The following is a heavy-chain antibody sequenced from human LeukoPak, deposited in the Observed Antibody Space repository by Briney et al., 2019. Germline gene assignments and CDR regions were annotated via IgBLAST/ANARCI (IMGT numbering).Heavy chain of an antibody. CDR3: AKVSWTTAARDY. V-gene: IGHV3-23*01. J-gene: IGHJ4*02. CDR1: GFTFSYYD. CDR2: ITSSGGNT. D-gene: IGHD1-1*01. Sequence: PGGSPRLSCAASGFTFSYYDLSWVRQAPGKGLEWVSGITSSGGNTYYTDSVKGRFTISRDNSENTLYLQMNSLRAEDTAVYYCAKVSWTTAARDYWGQGTLVTVSS.